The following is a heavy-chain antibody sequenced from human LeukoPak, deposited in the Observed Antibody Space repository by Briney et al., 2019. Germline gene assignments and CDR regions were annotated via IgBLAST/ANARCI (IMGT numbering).Heavy chain of an antibody. CDR2: ISSSGSTI. J-gene: IGHJ6*03. D-gene: IGHD5-24*01. CDR1: GFTFSSYE. Sequence: GGSLRLSCAASGFTFSSYEMNWVRQAPGKGLEWVSYISSSGSTIYYADSVKGRFTISRDNAKNSLYLQMNSLRAEDTAVYYCARDARMATTYYYYYMDVWGKGTTATVSS. CDR3: ARDARMATTYYYYYMDV. V-gene: IGHV3-48*03.